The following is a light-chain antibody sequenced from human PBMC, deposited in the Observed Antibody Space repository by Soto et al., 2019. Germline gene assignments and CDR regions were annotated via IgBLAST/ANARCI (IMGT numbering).Light chain of an antibody. CDR3: QQRSNWPRT. CDR1: QNISNY. V-gene: IGKV3-11*01. CDR2: EVS. Sequence: IVLAQSPAALSVSPGERATLSCRASQNISNYLIWYQQKTGHAPRLLIYEVSNRATDTPARFSGSGSGTDFTLTISSLEPEDLAVYFCQQRSNWPRTFGQGTKVDIK. J-gene: IGKJ1*01.